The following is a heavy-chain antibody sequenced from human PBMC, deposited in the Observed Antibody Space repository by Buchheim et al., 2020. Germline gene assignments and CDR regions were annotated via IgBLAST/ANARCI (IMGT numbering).Heavy chain of an antibody. V-gene: IGHV3-30*18. D-gene: IGHD2-15*01. CDR1: GFSFSENS. CDR3: AKDWGYCSGGSCYGMDV. CDR2: LSDDGIEE. J-gene: IGHJ6*02. Sequence: QVQLVESGGGVVQPGGSLRLSCAASGFSFSENSMHWVRLAPGKGLEWLAALSDDGIEEFYADSVRGRFTISRDNSENAVHLQMNSLTPEDTASYYCAKDWGYCSGGSCYGMDVWGQGTT.